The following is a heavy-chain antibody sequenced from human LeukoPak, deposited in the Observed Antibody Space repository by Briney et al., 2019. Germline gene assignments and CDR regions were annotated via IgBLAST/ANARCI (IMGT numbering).Heavy chain of an antibody. Sequence: SVKVSCKASGGTFSSYAISWVRQAPGQGLEWIGRIIPIFGIANYAQKFQGRVTITADKSTSTAYMELSSLRSEDTAVYYCAVSLVVGYYGMDAWGQGTTVTVSS. D-gene: IGHD2-15*01. CDR3: AVSLVVGYYGMDA. CDR1: GGTFSSYA. J-gene: IGHJ6*02. CDR2: IIPIFGIA. V-gene: IGHV1-69*04.